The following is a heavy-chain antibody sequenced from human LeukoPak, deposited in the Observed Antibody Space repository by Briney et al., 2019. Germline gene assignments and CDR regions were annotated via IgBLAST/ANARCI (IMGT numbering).Heavy chain of an antibody. CDR3: ARDGRSSSWLKT. CDR2: INNDGSST. D-gene: IGHD6-13*01. J-gene: IGHJ5*02. V-gene: IGHV3-74*01. Sequence: PGGSLRLSCAASGFTFSSYWMHWVRQAPGKGLVWVSRINNDGSSTSYADSVKGRFTISRDNAKNTLYLQMNSLRAEDTAVYYCARDGRSSSWLKTWGQGTLVTVSS. CDR1: GFTFSSYW.